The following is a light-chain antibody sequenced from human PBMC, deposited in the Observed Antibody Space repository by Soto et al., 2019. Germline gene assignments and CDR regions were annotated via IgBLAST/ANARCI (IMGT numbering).Light chain of an antibody. CDR1: SSDVGGYNY. CDR2: DVS. V-gene: IGLV2-14*01. Sequence: QSALTQPASVSGSPGPSITISCTGTSSDVGGYNYVSWYQQQPGKAPKLMIYDVSNRPSGVSNRFSGSKSGNTASLTISGLQAEDEADYYCSSYTSSSTLGVFGGGTKLTVL. J-gene: IGLJ3*02. CDR3: SSYTSSSTLGV.